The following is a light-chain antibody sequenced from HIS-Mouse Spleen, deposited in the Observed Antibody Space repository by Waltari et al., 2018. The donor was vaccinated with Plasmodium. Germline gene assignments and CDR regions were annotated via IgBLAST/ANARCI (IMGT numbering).Light chain of an antibody. J-gene: IGKJ3*01. V-gene: IGKV3-15*01. CDR2: GAS. Sequence: EIVMTQSQATLSVSPGERATLSSRASQRVSSNLAWYHQKPGQAPRLLIYGASTRATGIPARFSGSGSGTEFTLTISSLQSEDFAVYYCQQYNNWSFTFGPGTKVDIK. CDR3: QQYNNWSFT. CDR1: QRVSSN.